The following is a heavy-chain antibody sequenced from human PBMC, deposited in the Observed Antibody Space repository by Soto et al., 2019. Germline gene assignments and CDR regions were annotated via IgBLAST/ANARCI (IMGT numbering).Heavy chain of an antibody. CDR2: ISGSGGDT. CDR3: AKDRYTYNTAGFDS. Sequence: GGSLRLSGAVSGFTFSNFAMSWVRQAPGKGLEWVSAISGSGGDTWYKDSVEGRFTISRDNSKNTLFLHLSSLRSEDTAIYYCAKDRYTYNTAGFDSWGQGTLVTVSS. J-gene: IGHJ4*02. CDR1: GFTFSNFA. V-gene: IGHV3-23*01. D-gene: IGHD3-16*02.